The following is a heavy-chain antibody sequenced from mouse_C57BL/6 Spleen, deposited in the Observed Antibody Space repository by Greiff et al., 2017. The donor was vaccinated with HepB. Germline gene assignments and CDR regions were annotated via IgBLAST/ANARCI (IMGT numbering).Heavy chain of an antibody. CDR3: AIENFTTVVATDYFDY. J-gene: IGHJ2*01. D-gene: IGHD1-1*01. CDR2: INPNNGGT. V-gene: IGHV1-26*01. Sequence: VQLQQSGPELVKPGASVKISCKASGYTFTDYYMNWVKQSHGKSLEWIGDINPNNGGTSYNQKFKGKATLTVDKSSSTAYMELRSLTAEDSAVYYCAIENFTTVVATDYFDYWGQGTTLTVSS. CDR1: GYTFTDYY.